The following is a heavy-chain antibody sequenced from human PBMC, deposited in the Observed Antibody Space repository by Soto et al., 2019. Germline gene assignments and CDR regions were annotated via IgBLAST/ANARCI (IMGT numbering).Heavy chain of an antibody. D-gene: IGHD6-13*01. CDR2: IYWNHDK. J-gene: IGHJ6*02. CDR3: AGQQLVQNYYYGMDV. CDR1: GFSLSTSGVG. V-gene: IGHV2-5*01. Sequence: QITLKESGPTLVKPTQTLTLTCTFSGFSLSTSGVGVGWIRQPPGKALEWLALIYWNHDKRYSPSLKSRLTITKDTSKNHVVLTMTNMDPVDTATYYCAGQQLVQNYYYGMDVWGQGTTVTVSS.